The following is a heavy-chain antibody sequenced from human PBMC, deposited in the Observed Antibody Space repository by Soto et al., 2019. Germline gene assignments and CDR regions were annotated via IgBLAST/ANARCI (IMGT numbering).Heavy chain of an antibody. V-gene: IGHV4-59*01. J-gene: IGHJ6*02. CDR3: ARVVESIAAAGTDGMDV. CDR1: GGSISSYY. CDR2: IYYSGST. D-gene: IGHD6-13*01. Sequence: SETLSLTCTVSGGSISSYYWSWIRQPPGKGLEWIGYIYYSGSTNYNPSLKSRVTISVDTSKNQFSLKLSSVTAADTAVYYCARVVESIAAAGTDGMDVWGQGTTVTV.